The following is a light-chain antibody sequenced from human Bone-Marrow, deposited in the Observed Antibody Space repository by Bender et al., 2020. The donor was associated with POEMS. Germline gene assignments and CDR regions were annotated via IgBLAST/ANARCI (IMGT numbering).Light chain of an antibody. Sequence: QSVVTQPPSLSEAPRQRVTISCSGSSSNIGNHGVNWYQQLPGEAPKLLIYYDDLLTTGVSDRFSASKSGTSASLAISELQSEVEALYYCSAGDDSLNGWVFGGGTKLTVL. V-gene: IGLV1-36*01. J-gene: IGLJ3*02. CDR3: SAGDDSLNGWV. CDR1: SSNIGNHG. CDR2: YDD.